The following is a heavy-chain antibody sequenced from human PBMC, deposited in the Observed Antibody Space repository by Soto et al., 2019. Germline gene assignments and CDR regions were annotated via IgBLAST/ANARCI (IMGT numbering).Heavy chain of an antibody. J-gene: IGHJ4*02. Sequence: QLQLQESGPGLVKPSETLSLTCTVSGGSISSSSYYWGWIRQPPGKGLEWIGSIYYSGSTYYNPSLKSRVTISVDTSKNQFSLKLSSVTAADTAVYYCARHPNSSSADFDYWGQGTLVTVSS. D-gene: IGHD6-13*01. CDR3: ARHPNSSSADFDY. V-gene: IGHV4-39*01. CDR2: IYYSGST. CDR1: GGSISSSSYY.